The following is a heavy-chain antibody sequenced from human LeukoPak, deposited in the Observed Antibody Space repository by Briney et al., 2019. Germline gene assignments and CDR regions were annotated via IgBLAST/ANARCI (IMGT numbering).Heavy chain of an antibody. CDR3: AKAERVRGYNWNYVSLWPETNYFDY. Sequence: GGSLRLSCAASGFTFDDYAMHWVRQAPGKGLEWVSGISWNSGSIGYADSVKGRFTISRDNAKNSLYLQMNSLRAEDTALYYCAKAERVRGYNWNYVSLWPETNYFDYWGQGTLVTVSS. V-gene: IGHV3-9*01. CDR2: ISWNSGSI. D-gene: IGHD1-7*01. J-gene: IGHJ4*02. CDR1: GFTFDDYA.